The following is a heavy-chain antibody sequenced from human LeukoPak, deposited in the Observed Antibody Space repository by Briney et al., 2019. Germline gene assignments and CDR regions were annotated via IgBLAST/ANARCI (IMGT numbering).Heavy chain of an antibody. D-gene: IGHD6-19*01. CDR3: AREIIRFSSGWFDY. V-gene: IGHV4-34*01. CDR2: INHSGST. J-gene: IGHJ4*02. Sequence: SETLSLXCAVYGGSSSGYYWSWIRLPPGKGLESIGEINHSGSTNYNPSLKSRVTISVDTSKNQFSLKLSSVTAADTAVYYCAREIIRFSSGWFDYWGQGTLVTVSS. CDR1: GGSSSGYY.